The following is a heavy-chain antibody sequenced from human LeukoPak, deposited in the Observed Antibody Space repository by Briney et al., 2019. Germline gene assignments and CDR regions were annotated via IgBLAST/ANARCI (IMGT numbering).Heavy chain of an antibody. V-gene: IGHV4-4*07. D-gene: IGHD6-6*01. CDR3: ARDRAARLTSGFDY. J-gene: IGHJ4*02. CDR2: IYSSGST. CDR1: GGSISNY. Sequence: SETLSLTCTVSGGSISNYWSWIRQPAGKGLEWIGRIYSSGSTKYSPSLQSRVTMSVDTSKSQFSLNLTSVTAADTAVYYCARDRAARLTSGFDYWGQGTLVTVSS.